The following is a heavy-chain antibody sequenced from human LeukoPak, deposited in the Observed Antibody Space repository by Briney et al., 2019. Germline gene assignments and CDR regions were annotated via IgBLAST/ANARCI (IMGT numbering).Heavy chain of an antibody. Sequence: PSQTLSLTCTVSGGSISSGDYYWSWIRQPPGKGLEWIGYIYYSGSTYYNPSLKSRVTISVDTSKNQFSLKLSSVTAADTAVYYCARGKWAAAAGMLDYWGQGTLVTVSS. V-gene: IGHV4-30-4*08. CDR1: GGSISSGDYY. D-gene: IGHD6-13*01. CDR3: ARGKWAAAAGMLDY. J-gene: IGHJ4*02. CDR2: IYYSGST.